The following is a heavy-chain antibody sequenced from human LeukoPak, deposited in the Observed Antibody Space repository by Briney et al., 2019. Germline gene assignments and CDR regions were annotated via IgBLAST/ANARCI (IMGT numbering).Heavy chain of an antibody. V-gene: IGHV3-11*04. D-gene: IGHD5-18*01. CDR1: GFTFSDYY. Sequence: GGSLRLSCAASGFTFSDYYMRWLRQAPGKGLEWVSYISSSGSTIYYADSVNCRFTISRDNAKNSLYLQMDRLRAEDTAVYYCAVNSPYDYWGQGTLVTVSS. J-gene: IGHJ4*02. CDR3: AVNSPYDY. CDR2: ISSSGSTI.